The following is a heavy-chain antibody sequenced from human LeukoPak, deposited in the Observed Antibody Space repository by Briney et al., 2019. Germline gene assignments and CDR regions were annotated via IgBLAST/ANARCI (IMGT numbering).Heavy chain of an antibody. Sequence: GGSLRLSCAASGFTFSSYSMNWVRQAPGKGPEWVSYISSSSSTIYYADSVKGRFTISRDNAKNSLYLQMNSLRAEDTAVYYCARDTRGITMVRGVPPAFDYWGQGTLVTVSS. D-gene: IGHD3-10*01. CDR2: ISSSSSTI. CDR1: GFTFSSYS. CDR3: ARDTRGITMVRGVPPAFDY. J-gene: IGHJ4*02. V-gene: IGHV3-48*01.